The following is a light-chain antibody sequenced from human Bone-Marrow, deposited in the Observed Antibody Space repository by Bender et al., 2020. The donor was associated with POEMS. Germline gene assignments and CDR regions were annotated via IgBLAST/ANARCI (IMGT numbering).Light chain of an antibody. CDR3: TVWDDSLNGWV. CDR1: SSNIGAHA. V-gene: IGLV1-44*01. CDR2: SSH. Sequence: QSVLTQPPSASGTPGQRVTISCSGGSSNIGAHAVNWYQHLPGTAPTLLIYSSHRRTSGVPDRFSGSRAGTSASLDINGRQDEDEADDYCTVWDDSLNGWVCGGGTKLTVL. J-gene: IGLJ3*02.